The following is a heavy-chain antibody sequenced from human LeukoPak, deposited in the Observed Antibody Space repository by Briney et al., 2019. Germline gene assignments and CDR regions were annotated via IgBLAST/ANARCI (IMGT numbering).Heavy chain of an antibody. D-gene: IGHD4-17*01. CDR1: GGSISSSGDY. V-gene: IGHV4-39*07. J-gene: IGHJ6*03. CDR2: INHSGST. CDR3: ARETDDYGDSYYYYYYMDV. Sequence: PSETLSLTCTVSGGSISSSGDYWGWIRQPPGKGLEWIGEINHSGSTNYNPSLKSRVTISVDTSKNQFSLKLSSVTAADTAVYYCARETDDYGDSYYYYYYMDVWGKGTTVTVSS.